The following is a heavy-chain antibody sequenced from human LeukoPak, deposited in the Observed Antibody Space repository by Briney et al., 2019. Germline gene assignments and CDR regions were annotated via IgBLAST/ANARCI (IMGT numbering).Heavy chain of an antibody. Sequence: PSQTLSLTCTVSGGSISSGSYYWSWIRQPAGKGLEWIGRIYTSGSTNYNPSLKSRVPISVDTSKNQFSLKLSSVTAADTAVYYCARDQSGARGGYYPTSHYYYYYYMDVWGKGTTVTVSS. J-gene: IGHJ6*03. CDR3: ARDQSGARGGYYPTSHYYYYYYMDV. CDR2: IYTSGST. D-gene: IGHD3-3*01. V-gene: IGHV4-61*02. CDR1: GGSISSGSYY.